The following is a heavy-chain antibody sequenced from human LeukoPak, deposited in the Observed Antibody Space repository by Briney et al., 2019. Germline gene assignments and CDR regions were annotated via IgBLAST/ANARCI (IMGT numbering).Heavy chain of an antibody. J-gene: IGHJ4*02. CDR2: IYYSGST. CDR1: GGSISSYY. D-gene: IGHD4-17*01. V-gene: IGHV4-59*08. Sequence: SEALSLTCTVSGGSISSYYWSWIRQPPGKGLEWIGYIYYSGSTNYNPSLKSRVTISVDTSKNQFSLKLSSVTAADTAVYYCARHTPLRGVDYWGQGTLVTVSS. CDR3: ARHTPLRGVDY.